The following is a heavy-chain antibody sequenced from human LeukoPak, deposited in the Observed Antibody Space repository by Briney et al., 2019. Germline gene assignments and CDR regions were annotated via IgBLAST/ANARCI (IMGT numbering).Heavy chain of an antibody. D-gene: IGHD2-21*01. CDR3: AKAPVTTCRGAYCYPFDY. V-gene: IGHV3-23*01. CDR2: ISGNSGAT. Sequence: GGSLRLSCATSGFTFSSYPMSWVRQAPGRGLEWVSVISGNSGATYYADSVKGRFTISRDNAKNTVYLQMNNLRGEDAAVYYCAKAPVTTCRGAYCYPFDYWGQGTLVTVSS. J-gene: IGHJ4*02. CDR1: GFTFSSYP.